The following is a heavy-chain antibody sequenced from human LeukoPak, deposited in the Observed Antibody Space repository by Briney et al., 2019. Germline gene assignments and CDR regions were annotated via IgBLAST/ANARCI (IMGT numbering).Heavy chain of an antibody. CDR3: ARLQYCSGTSCYWFDP. CDR1: GGSISSGLYS. V-gene: IGHV4-30-2*01. CDR2: IYHTGST. J-gene: IGHJ5*02. D-gene: IGHD2-2*01. Sequence: SETLSLTCDVSGGSISSGLYSWSWIRQTLGKGLEWIGYIYHTGSTYYNPSLKSRVTISVDTSKNQFSLRLSSVTAADTAVYYCARLQYCSGTSCYWFDPWGQGTLVTVSS.